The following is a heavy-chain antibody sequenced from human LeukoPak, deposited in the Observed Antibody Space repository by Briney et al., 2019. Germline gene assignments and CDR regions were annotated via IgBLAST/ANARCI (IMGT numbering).Heavy chain of an antibody. V-gene: IGHV4-39*07. CDR3: ARDGPGGNIDY. J-gene: IGHJ4*02. CDR2: IYYSGST. D-gene: IGHD3-16*01. CDR1: GGSISSSSYY. Sequence: PSETLSLTCTVSGGSISSSSYYWGWIRQPPGKGLEWIGSIYYSGSTYYNPSLKSRVTISVDTSKNQFSLKLSSVTAADTAVYYCARDGPGGNIDYWGQGTLVTVSS.